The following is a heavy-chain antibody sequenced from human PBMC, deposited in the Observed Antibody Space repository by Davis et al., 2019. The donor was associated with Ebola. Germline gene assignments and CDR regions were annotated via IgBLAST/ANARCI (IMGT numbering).Heavy chain of an antibody. D-gene: IGHD3-16*01. V-gene: IGHV4-34*01. CDR1: GGSFSDYY. Sequence: SETLSFTCAVFGGSFSDYYWTWIRQPPGKGLEWIGEISHTGSTTYNPSLKSRLSISVDTSKNQFSLKLTSVTAADTAMYYCASFTFGRGGYWGQGTLVTVSS. CDR3: ASFTFGRGGY. CDR2: ISHTGST. J-gene: IGHJ4*02.